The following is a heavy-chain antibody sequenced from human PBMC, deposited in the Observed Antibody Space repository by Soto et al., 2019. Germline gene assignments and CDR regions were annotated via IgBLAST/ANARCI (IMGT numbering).Heavy chain of an antibody. V-gene: IGHV1-8*01. CDR2: MNPNSGNT. J-gene: IGHJ6*03. D-gene: IGHD3-10*01. CDR1: GYTFTSYD. Sequence: ASVKVSCKASGYTFTSYDINWVRQATGQGLEWMGWMNPNSGNTGYAQKFQGRATMTRNTSISTAYMELSSLRSEDTAVYYCARGGWSRVRENYMDVWGKGTTVTVSS. CDR3: ARGGWSRVRENYMDV.